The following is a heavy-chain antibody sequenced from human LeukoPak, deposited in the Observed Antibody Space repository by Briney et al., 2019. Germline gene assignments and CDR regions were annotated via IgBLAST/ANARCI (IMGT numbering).Heavy chain of an antibody. Sequence: SETLSLTCTVSGGSISSYYWSWIRQPPGKGLEWIGYVYYSGSTNYNPSLKSRVTISVDTSKNQFSLKLSSVTAADTAFYCCARASGWYDAFDIWGQGTMVTVSS. CDR1: GGSISSYY. J-gene: IGHJ3*02. D-gene: IGHD6-19*01. V-gene: IGHV4-59*01. CDR3: ARASGWYDAFDI. CDR2: VYYSGST.